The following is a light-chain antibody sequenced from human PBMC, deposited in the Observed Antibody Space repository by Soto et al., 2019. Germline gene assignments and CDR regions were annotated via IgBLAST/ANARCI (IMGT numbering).Light chain of an antibody. CDR3: QHYGTLPLA. V-gene: IGKV3-20*01. CDR2: ATS. CDR1: QTVSSDY. J-gene: IGKJ5*01. Sequence: IVLTQSPGTLSLSPGERATLSCRASQTVSSDYLAWYQQKRGQAPRLLIYATSSRATGIPDRFSGSGSGTDFTLTISRLEPDDFAVYYCQHYGTLPLAFGQGTRLDIK.